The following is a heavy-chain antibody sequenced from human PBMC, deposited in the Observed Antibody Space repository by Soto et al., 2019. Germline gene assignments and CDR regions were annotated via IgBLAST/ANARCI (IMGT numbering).Heavy chain of an antibody. J-gene: IGHJ5*02. Sequence: PGGSLRLSCAASGFTFSSYEMNWVRQAPGKGLEWVSYISSSGSTIYYADSVKGRFTISRDNAKNSLYLQMNSLRAEDTAVYYCARDKNSGSYYVWFDPWGQGTLVTVSS. V-gene: IGHV3-48*03. CDR1: GFTFSSYE. D-gene: IGHD1-26*01. CDR3: ARDKNSGSYYVWFDP. CDR2: ISSSGSTI.